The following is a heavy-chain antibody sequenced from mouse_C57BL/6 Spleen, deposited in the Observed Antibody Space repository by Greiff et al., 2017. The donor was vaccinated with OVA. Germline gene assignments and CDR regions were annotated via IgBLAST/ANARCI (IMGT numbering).Heavy chain of an antibody. J-gene: IGHJ4*01. CDR1: GSAFSSSW. CDR2: TYTGDGDT. V-gene: IGHV1-82*01. CDR3: GSSSPYSMNY. D-gene: IGHD1-1*01. Sequence: VQLTESGPELVKPGASVKFSCKASGSAFSSSWLNWVKQRPGTGLEWIGRTYTGDGDTNYNGKFKGKATLTADKSSGTAYMQLSSLPAEDSAVYFGGSSSPYSMNYWGEGASVTVTS.